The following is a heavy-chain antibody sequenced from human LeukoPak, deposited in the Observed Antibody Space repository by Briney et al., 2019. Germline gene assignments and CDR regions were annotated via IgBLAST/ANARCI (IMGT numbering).Heavy chain of an antibody. CDR2: ISGSGGST. Sequence: GGSLRLSCAASGVSSFSTYEMMWVRQAPGKGLEWVSAISGSGGSTYYADSVKGRFTISRDNSKNTLYLQMNSLRVEDTAVYYCAKSPAGSSWPSIDYWGQGTLVAVSS. CDR1: GVSSFSTYE. V-gene: IGHV3-23*01. D-gene: IGHD6-13*01. J-gene: IGHJ4*02. CDR3: AKSPAGSSWPSIDY.